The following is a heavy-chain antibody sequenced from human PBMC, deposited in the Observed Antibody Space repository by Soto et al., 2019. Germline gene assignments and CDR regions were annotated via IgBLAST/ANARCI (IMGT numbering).Heavy chain of an antibody. J-gene: IGHJ5*02. V-gene: IGHV4-34*01. CDR1: GGSFSGYY. CDR3: ARGVYYGSGSYYKIPVRGGHNWFDA. D-gene: IGHD3-10*01. Sequence: SETLSLTCAIYGGSFSGYYWSWILQPPWKGLEWIGEINHSGSTNYNPSLKSRVTISVDTSKNQFSLKLSSVTAADTAVYYCARGVYYGSGSYYKIPVRGGHNWFDAWGQGTLVRVSS. CDR2: INHSGST.